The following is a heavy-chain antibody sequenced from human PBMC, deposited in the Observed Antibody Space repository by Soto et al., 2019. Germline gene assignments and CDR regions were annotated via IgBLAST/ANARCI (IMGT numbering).Heavy chain of an antibody. CDR1: GDSITSGGYY. V-gene: IGHV4-31*03. D-gene: IGHD2-15*01. Sequence: PSETLSLTCTVTGDSITSGGYYWSWIRQHPGKGLEWLGYIYGSGGSGSTLYNPSLKSRITLSVDTSKTQFSLNLSSVTVADTAVYFCARKQAGYFSVIDYWGQGTLVTVSS. CDR3: ARKQAGYFSVIDY. CDR2: IYGSGGSGST. J-gene: IGHJ4*02.